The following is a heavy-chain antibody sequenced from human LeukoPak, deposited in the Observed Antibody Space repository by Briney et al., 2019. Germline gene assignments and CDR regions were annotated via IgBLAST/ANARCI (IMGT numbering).Heavy chain of an antibody. Sequence: PGGTLRLSCAASGFTFSNNGMSWVRQAPGKGLEWDSSIGGDYYTYYVDSVQGRFTISRDNSKNTLYLQMNSLRAEDTAVYYCAKEALDSSIDYWGQGTLVTVSS. CDR1: GFTFSNNG. J-gene: IGHJ4*02. V-gene: IGHV3-23*01. CDR2: IGGDYYT. D-gene: IGHD3-22*01. CDR3: AKEALDSSIDY.